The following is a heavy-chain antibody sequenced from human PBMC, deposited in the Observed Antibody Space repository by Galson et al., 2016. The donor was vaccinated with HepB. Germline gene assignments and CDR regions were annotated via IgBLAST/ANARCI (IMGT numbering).Heavy chain of an antibody. D-gene: IGHD3-10*01. CDR1: GGSISTYY. J-gene: IGHJ2*01. CDR3: ARDSAGSFDL. CDR2: IYYSGST. V-gene: IGHV4-59*01. Sequence: ETLSLTCTVSGGSISTYYWDWIRQPPGKGLEWIGYIYYSGSTNYNPSLKSRVTLSIDTSKNQFSLKLTSVTAADTAVYYCARDSAGSFDLWGRGTLVTVSS.